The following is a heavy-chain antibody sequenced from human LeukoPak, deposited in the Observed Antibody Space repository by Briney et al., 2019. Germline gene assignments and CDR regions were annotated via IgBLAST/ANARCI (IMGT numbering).Heavy chain of an antibody. CDR3: AHRPYSSSSRWFDP. Sequence: SGPTLVRPTHTLTLTFTFSGCSRSTSGVGVGWVGQPPGKALERLALIYWDDGKRYSTSLTSKLTFIKNTSQSHEVPTMTIMDPVDTATYYCAHRPYSSSSRWFDPWGQGTLVTVSS. CDR2: IYWDDGK. J-gene: IGHJ5*02. CDR1: GCSRSTSGVG. D-gene: IGHD6-6*01. V-gene: IGHV2-5*02.